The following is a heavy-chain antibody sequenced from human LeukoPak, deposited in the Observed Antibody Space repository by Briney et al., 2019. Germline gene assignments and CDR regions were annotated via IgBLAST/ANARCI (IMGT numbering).Heavy chain of an antibody. CDR2: ISGSGGST. CDR1: GFTFSSYA. V-gene: IGHV3-23*01. J-gene: IGHJ4*02. Sequence: GGSLRLSCAASGFTFSSYAMSWVRQAPGKGLEWVSAISGSGGSTYYADSVKGRFTISRDNSKNTLYLQMNSLRPEDTAVYYCAREGRYDILTAYYPLNNWGQGARVTVSS. D-gene: IGHD3-9*01. CDR3: AREGRYDILTAYYPLNN.